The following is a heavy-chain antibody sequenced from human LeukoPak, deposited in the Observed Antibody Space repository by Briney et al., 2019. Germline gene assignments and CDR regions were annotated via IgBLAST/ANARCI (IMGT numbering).Heavy chain of an antibody. CDR3: ARGEPGGKSSSFDY. D-gene: IGHD6-19*01. CDR2: IYTSGST. V-gene: IGHV4-4*07. CDR1: GGSISSYY. Sequence: SETLSLTCTVSGGSISSYYWSWIRQPAGKGLEWIGRIYTSGSTNYNPSLKSRVTMSVDTSKNQFSLKLSSVTAADTAMYYCARGEPGGKSSSFDYWGQGTLVTVSS. J-gene: IGHJ4*02.